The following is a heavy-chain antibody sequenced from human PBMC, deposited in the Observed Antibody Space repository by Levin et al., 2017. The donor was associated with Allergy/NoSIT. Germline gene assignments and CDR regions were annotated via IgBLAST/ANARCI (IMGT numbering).Heavy chain of an antibody. CDR3: ARGSYSSGWYWFDP. V-gene: IGHV4-59*08. D-gene: IGHD6-19*01. CDR2: IYYSGST. J-gene: IGHJ5*02. Sequence: SETLSLTCTVSGGSISSNYWSWNRQPPGKGLEWIGYIYYSGSTNYNPSLKSRVTISVDTSKNQFSLKLNSVTAADTAVYYCARGSYSSGWYWFDPWGQGTLVTVSS. CDR1: GGSISSNY.